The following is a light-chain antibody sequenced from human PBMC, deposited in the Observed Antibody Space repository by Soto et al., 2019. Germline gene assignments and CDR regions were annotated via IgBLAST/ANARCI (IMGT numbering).Light chain of an antibody. Sequence: QSALTQPTSVSGSPGQSITISCTGTSSDVGGYKYVSWYQQHPGKAPKLIIYEVSNRPSGVSNRFSGSKSGNTASLSISGLQAEDEAEYYCNSYTSRATGIFGGGTKVTVL. CDR2: EVS. CDR1: SSDVGGYKY. V-gene: IGLV2-14*01. J-gene: IGLJ2*01. CDR3: NSYTSRATGI.